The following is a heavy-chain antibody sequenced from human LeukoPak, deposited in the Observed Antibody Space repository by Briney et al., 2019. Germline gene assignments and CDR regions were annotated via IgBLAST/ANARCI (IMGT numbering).Heavy chain of an antibody. V-gene: IGHV1-69*13. D-gene: IGHD3-22*01. Sequence: SVKVSCKASGGTFSSYAISWVRQAPGQGLEWMGGIIPIFGTANYAQKFQGRVTITADESTSTAYMELSSLRSEDTAVYYCARVKDSSGYYYPFDYWGQGTLVTVSS. J-gene: IGHJ4*02. CDR2: IIPIFGTA. CDR1: GGTFSSYA. CDR3: ARVKDSSGYYYPFDY.